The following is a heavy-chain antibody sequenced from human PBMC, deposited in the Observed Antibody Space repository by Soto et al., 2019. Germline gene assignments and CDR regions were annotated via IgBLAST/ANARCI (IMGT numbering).Heavy chain of an antibody. CDR2: INPSGGST. J-gene: IGHJ6*02. Sequence: VSVKVSCRASGYTFTSYYMHWVRQAPGQGLEWMGIINPSGGSTSYAQKFQGRVTMTRDTSTSTVYMELSSLRSEDTAVYYCARDVGDFWSGYSYGMDVWGQGTTVTDSS. CDR3: ARDVGDFWSGYSYGMDV. V-gene: IGHV1-46*01. CDR1: GYTFTSYY. D-gene: IGHD3-3*01.